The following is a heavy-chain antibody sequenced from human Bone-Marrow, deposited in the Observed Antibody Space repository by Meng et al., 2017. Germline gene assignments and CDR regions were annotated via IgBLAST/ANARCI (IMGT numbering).Heavy chain of an antibody. Sequence: VGRVELGGGLAHPGGSLRLSGAASGFTFSSNAMSWVRQAPGKGLEWMGWINAGNGNTKYSQKFQGRVTITRDTSASTAYMELSSLRSEDTAVYYCARGNTYYDILTIDYWGQGTLVTVSS. J-gene: IGHJ4*02. CDR1: GFTFSSNA. CDR2: INAGNGNT. CDR3: ARGNTYYDILTIDY. D-gene: IGHD3-9*01. V-gene: IGHV1-3*01.